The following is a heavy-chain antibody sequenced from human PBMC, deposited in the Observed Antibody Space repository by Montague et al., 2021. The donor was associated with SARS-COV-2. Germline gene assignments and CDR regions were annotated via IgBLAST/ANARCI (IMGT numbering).Heavy chain of an antibody. CDR1: GDSISTSTW. J-gene: IGHJ6*02. D-gene: IGHD6-13*01. CDR3: ATLSRRTAAGTRDYFGLDV. V-gene: IGHV4-4*02. Sequence: SETLSLTCRASGDSISTSTWCTWVRQTPGKGLEWIGEIFHSGTINYNPSLKSRVSISVDKSNNQFSLRLSSLIAADTAVYYCATLSRRTAAGTRDYFGLDVWGQGTTVVVSS. CDR2: IFHSGTI.